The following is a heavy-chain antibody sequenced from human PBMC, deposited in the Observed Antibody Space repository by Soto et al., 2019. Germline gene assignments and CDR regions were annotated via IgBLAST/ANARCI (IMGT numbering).Heavy chain of an antibody. CDR3: ARGAITIFGVVNHNSFDP. D-gene: IGHD3-3*01. CDR1: GFTVSSNY. J-gene: IGHJ5*02. CDR2: IYSGGST. Sequence: GGSLRLSCAASGFTVSSNYMSWVRQAPGKGLEWVSVIYSGGSTYYADSVKGRLTISRDNSKNTLYLQMNSLRAEDTAVYYCARGAITIFGVVNHNSFDPWGQGTLV. V-gene: IGHV3-53*01.